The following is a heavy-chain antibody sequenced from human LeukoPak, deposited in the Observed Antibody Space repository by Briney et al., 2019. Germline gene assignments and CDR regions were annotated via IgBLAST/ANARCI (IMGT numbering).Heavy chain of an antibody. J-gene: IGHJ4*02. D-gene: IGHD4/OR15-4a*01. CDR3: ARGPDYGDNSGRVDY. CDR1: GGSFSGHY. CDR2: INHSGST. Sequence: SETLSLTCAVYGGSFSGHYWHWIRQPPGKGMEWIGEINHSGSTNYNPSLKSRITIPVDTSKNQFSLRLNSVTAADTAVYYCARGPDYGDNSGRVDYWGQGTLVTVSS. V-gene: IGHV4-34*01.